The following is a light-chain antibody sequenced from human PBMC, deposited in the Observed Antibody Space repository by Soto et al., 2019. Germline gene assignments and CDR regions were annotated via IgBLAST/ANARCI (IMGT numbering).Light chain of an antibody. J-gene: IGKJ1*01. CDR1: QSVSSSY. Sequence: EIVLTQSPGTLSLSPGERATLSCRASQSVSSSYLAWYQQKPGLAPRLLMYGASSRATGIPERFIGSGSGTDFTLTISRLEPEDFAVYYCQQYGSSPWTFGQGTKVEIK. V-gene: IGKV3-20*01. CDR2: GAS. CDR3: QQYGSSPWT.